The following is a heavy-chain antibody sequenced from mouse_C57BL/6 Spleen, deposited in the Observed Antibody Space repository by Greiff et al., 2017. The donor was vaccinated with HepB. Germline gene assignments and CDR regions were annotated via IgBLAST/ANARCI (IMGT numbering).Heavy chain of an antibody. CDR2: ISYSGST. CDR3: ARSPYYYGSSYGDWYFDV. Sequence: VQLKESGPGLAKPSQTLSLTCSVTGYSITSDYWNWIRKFPGNKLEYMGYISYSGSTYYNPSLKSRISITRDTSKNQYYLQLNSVTTEDTATYYCARSPYYYGSSYGDWYFDVWGTGTTVTVSS. D-gene: IGHD1-1*01. CDR1: GYSITSDY. V-gene: IGHV3-8*01. J-gene: IGHJ1*03.